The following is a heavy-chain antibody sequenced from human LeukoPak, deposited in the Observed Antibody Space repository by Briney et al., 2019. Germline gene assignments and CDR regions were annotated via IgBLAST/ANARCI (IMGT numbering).Heavy chain of an antibody. Sequence: PSETLSLTCTVSGGSLSSYYWSWIRQPPGKGLEWVGYIYYSGSTNYNPALKSRVTISVDTYKNQFSLKLNSVTAADTAVYYCARVTDPRYIGFYPWGQGTLVTVAS. CDR2: IYYSGST. CDR1: GGSLSSYY. V-gene: IGHV4-59*12. CDR3: ARVTDPRYIGFYP. J-gene: IGHJ5*02. D-gene: IGHD2-21*02.